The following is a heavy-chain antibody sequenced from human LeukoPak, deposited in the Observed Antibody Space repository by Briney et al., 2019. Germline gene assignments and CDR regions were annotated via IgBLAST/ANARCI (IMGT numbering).Heavy chain of an antibody. V-gene: IGHV4-30-2*01. Sequence: SETLSLTCTVSGGSISSGGYYWSWIRQPPGKGLEWIGYIYHSGSTNYNPSLKSRVTISVDTSKNQFSLKLSSVTAADTAVYYCARVVRYSYGFLNWGQGTLVTVSS. D-gene: IGHD5-18*01. CDR2: IYHSGST. J-gene: IGHJ4*02. CDR1: GGSISSGGYY. CDR3: ARVVRYSYGFLN.